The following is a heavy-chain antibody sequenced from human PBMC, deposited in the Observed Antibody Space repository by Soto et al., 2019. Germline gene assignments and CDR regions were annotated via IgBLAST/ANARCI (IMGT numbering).Heavy chain of an antibody. V-gene: IGHV3-33*01. J-gene: IGHJ4*02. Sequence: QVQLVESGGGVVQPGRSLRLSCAASGFTFSSYGMHWVRQAPGKGLEWVAVIWYDGSNKYYADSVKGRFTISRDNSKNTLYLQMNSLRAEDTAVYYCARGVYGPPPYYFDYWGQGTLVTVSS. CDR3: ARGVYGPPPYYFDY. CDR1: GFTFSSYG. CDR2: IWYDGSNK. D-gene: IGHD4-17*01.